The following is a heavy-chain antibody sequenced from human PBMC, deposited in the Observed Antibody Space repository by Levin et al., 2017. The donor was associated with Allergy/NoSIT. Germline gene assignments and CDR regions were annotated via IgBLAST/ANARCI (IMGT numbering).Heavy chain of an antibody. CDR1: GASMNSHY. V-gene: IGHV4-59*11. CDR2: IYYNGKP. CDR3: ARDKSGTYFSFED. D-gene: IGHD1-26*01. J-gene: IGHJ4*02. Sequence: SCTVSGASMNSHYWSWIRQPPGKGLEWIGYIYYNGKPNYNPSLKSRVTIPVDTSKNQFSLNMNSVTAADTALDYCARDKSGTYFSFEDWGQGTLVTVSS.